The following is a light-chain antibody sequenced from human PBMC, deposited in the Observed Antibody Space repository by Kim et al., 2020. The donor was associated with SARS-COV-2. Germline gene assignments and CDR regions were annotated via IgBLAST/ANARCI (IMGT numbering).Light chain of an antibody. V-gene: IGKV3-11*01. Sequence: EIVLTQSPATLSLSPGERATLSCRASQSVSSYLAWYQQKPGQAPRLLIYDASNRATGIPARFSGSGSGTDFTLTISSLEPEVFAVYYYQQRSNWPQTFGQGTKLEIK. CDR1: QSVSSY. J-gene: IGKJ2*01. CDR3: QQRSNWPQT. CDR2: DAS.